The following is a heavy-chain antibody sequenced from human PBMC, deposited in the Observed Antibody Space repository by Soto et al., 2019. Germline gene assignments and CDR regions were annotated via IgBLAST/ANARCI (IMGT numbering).Heavy chain of an antibody. CDR2: IYYSGST. V-gene: IGHV4-59*12. D-gene: IGHD3-22*01. CDR1: GGSISSYY. J-gene: IGHJ4*02. CDR3: AREFMDSSGLVDY. Sequence: SETLSLTCTVSGGSISSYYWSRIRQPPGKGLEWIGYIYYSGSTNYNPSLKSRVTISVDTSKNQFSLKLSSVTAADTAVYYCAREFMDSSGLVDYWGQGTLVTVSS.